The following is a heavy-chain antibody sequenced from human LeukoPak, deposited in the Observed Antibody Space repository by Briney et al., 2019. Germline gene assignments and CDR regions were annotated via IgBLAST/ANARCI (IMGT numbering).Heavy chain of an antibody. CDR1: GGSISSNY. Sequence: SETLSLTCTVSGGSISSNYWTWIRQPPGKGLEWIGYIYHNVSTRYNPSLKSRVTISIDTSKNQFSLMLSSATAADTAVYYCARLLGGAYYYDSSGYSWFDPWGQGTLVTVSS. CDR2: IYHNVST. J-gene: IGHJ5*02. D-gene: IGHD3-22*01. CDR3: ARLLGGAYYYDSSGYSWFDP. V-gene: IGHV4-59*01.